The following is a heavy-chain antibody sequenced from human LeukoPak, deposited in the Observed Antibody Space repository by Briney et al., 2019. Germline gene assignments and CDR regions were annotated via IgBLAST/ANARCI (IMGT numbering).Heavy chain of an antibody. J-gene: IGHJ1*01. CDR3: AGDRRYDSSGYFQH. Sequence: GGSLRLSCAASGFTFGIYAMSWVRQAPRRGLEWVSAISGSGGNTYYADSVKGRFTISRDNSKTMLYLQMNSLRVEDTAVYYCAGDRRYDSSGYFQHWGQGTLVTVSS. V-gene: IGHV3-23*01. D-gene: IGHD3-22*01. CDR1: GFTFGIYA. CDR2: ISGSGGNT.